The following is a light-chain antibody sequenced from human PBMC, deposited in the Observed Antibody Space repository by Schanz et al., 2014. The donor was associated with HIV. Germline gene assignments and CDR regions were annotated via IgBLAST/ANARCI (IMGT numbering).Light chain of an antibody. Sequence: EIVMTQSPTTLSLSPGDRATLSCRASKSVSSNYFAWYQQKPGQAPRLLIYGASTRATGIPARFSGSGSGTEFTLAISSLQSEDFAVYYCQQYNNWPPITFGQGTRLEIK. V-gene: IGKV3D-15*01. CDR2: GAS. J-gene: IGKJ5*01. CDR3: QQYNNWPPIT. CDR1: KSVSSN.